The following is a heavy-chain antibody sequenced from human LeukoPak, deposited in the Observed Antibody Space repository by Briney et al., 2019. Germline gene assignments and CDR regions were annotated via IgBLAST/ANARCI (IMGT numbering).Heavy chain of an antibody. CDR1: GYHFTTYW. CDR3: TRRAGAMDA. CDR2: IYPDDSDT. Sequence: GGSLEISLKGFGYHFTTYWIGWVRPMPGKSLEWMGIIYPDDSDTRYSPSFQGQVTISADKSISTAYLQWSSLKASDTAMYYCTRRAGAMDAWGQGTTVTVSS. D-gene: IGHD1-26*01. V-gene: IGHV5-51*01. J-gene: IGHJ6*02.